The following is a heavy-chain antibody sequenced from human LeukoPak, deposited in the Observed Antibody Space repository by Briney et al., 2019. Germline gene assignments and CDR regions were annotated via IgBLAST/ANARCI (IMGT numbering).Heavy chain of an antibody. CDR1: GFSFSSYG. CDR3: AKDSRKLSVVKAYFDY. Sequence: GGSLRLSCAASGFSFSSYGMHWVRQAPGKGLEWVAFIRYDGSNKYYADSVKGRFTISRDNSKNTLYLQMNSLRAEDTAVYYCAKDSRKLSVVKAYFDYWGQGTLVTVSS. V-gene: IGHV3-30*02. CDR2: IRYDGSNK. D-gene: IGHD4-23*01. J-gene: IGHJ4*02.